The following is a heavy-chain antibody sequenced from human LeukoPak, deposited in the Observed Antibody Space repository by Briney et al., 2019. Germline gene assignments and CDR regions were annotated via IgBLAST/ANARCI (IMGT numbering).Heavy chain of an antibody. D-gene: IGHD6-13*01. CDR2: ISAYNGNT. CDR1: GYTFTGYY. Sequence: ASVKVSCKASGYTFTGYYMHWVRQAPGQGLEWMGWISAYNGNTNYAQKLQGRVTMTTDTSTSTAYMELRSLRSDDTAVYYCARDSNPEYSSSWYGYYYYYMDVWGKGTTVTISS. CDR3: ARDSNPEYSSSWYGYYYYYMDV. V-gene: IGHV1-18*04. J-gene: IGHJ6*03.